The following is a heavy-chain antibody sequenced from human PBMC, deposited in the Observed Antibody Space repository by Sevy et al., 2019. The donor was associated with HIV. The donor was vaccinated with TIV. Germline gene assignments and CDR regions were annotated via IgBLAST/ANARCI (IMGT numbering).Heavy chain of an antibody. V-gene: IGHV1-24*01. D-gene: IGHD3-22*01. CDR3: ATTREYYSDNSGYLDY. J-gene: IGHJ4*02. Sequence: ASVKVSCKFSGYALTDFPIHWVRQAPGKGLEWVGRFDPEDGETIYAQKFQGRVTMTVDTSTDTAYMALSSLRSEDTAVYYCATTREYYSDNSGYLDYWGQGTLVTVSS. CDR2: FDPEDGET. CDR1: GYALTDFP.